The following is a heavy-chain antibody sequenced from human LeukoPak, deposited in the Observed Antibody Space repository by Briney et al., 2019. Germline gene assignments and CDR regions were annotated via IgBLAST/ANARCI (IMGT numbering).Heavy chain of an antibody. CDR1: GFTFSSSC. J-gene: IGHJ4*02. CDR2: INSDGSRI. V-gene: IGHV3-74*01. D-gene: IGHD3-3*01. Sequence: GGSLRLSCAASGFTFSSSCMHWVRQAPGKGLEWISRINSDGSRINYADSVKGRFTISRDNAMNTLYLQMNSLRAEDTAVYYCARDRPRITVFGVTTESSIFDYWGQGTLVTVSS. CDR3: ARDRPRITVFGVTTESSIFDY.